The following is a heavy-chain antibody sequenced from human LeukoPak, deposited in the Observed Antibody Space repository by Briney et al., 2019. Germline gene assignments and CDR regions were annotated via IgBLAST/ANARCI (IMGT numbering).Heavy chain of an antibody. V-gene: IGHV3-48*03. J-gene: IGHJ4*02. CDR3: AKQDGSGSYYNANFDY. D-gene: IGHD3-10*01. CDR1: GFTFRSYE. Sequence: QPGGSLRLSCAASGFTFRSYEMNWVRQAPGKGLEWVSYISSSGSNINYADSVKGRFTISRDNAKNSLYLQMNSLRAEDTAVYYCAKQDGSGSYYNANFDYWGQGTLVTVSS. CDR2: ISSSGSNI.